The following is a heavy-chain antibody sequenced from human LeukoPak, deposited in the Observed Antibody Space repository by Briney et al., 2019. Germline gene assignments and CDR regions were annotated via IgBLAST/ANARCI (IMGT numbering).Heavy chain of an antibody. V-gene: IGHV4-31*03. D-gene: IGHD2-2*01. CDR2: IYYSGST. CDR1: GGSISSGGYY. Sequence: PSETLSLTCTVSGGSISSGGYYWSWIRQHPGKGLEWIGYIYYSGSTYYNPSLKSRVTISVEKSKNHFSLKLSSVTAADTAVYYCARDRPLYCSSTSCSVFDPWGQGTLVTVSS. CDR3: ARDRPLYCSSTSCSVFDP. J-gene: IGHJ5*02.